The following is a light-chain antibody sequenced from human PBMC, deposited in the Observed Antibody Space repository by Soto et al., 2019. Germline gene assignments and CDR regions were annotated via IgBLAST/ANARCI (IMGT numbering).Light chain of an antibody. J-gene: IGLJ3*02. CDR3: AAWDDSLVGV. Sequence: QSVLTQPPSASGTPGQRVTISCSGSNSNIGSNTVNWYQQLPGTAPKLLIYNNDRRPSGVPDRFSGSKSGTSASLAISGLQSEDEADYYCAAWDDSLVGVFGGGTKVTVL. CDR2: NND. V-gene: IGLV1-44*01. CDR1: NSNIGSNT.